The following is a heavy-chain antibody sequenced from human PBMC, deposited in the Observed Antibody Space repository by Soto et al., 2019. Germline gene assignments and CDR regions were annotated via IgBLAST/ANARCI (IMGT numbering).Heavy chain of an antibody. CDR3: AHRGILWFGDPDWFDP. Sequence: QITLKESGPTLVKPTQTLTLTCTFSGFSLSTSGVGVGWIRQPPGKALEWLALIYWDDDKRYSPSLKSRLTITKDTSKNQVVLTMTNMDPVDTATYYCAHRGILWFGDPDWFDPWGQGTLVTVSS. CDR2: IYWDDDK. V-gene: IGHV2-5*02. D-gene: IGHD3-10*01. CDR1: GFSLSTSGVG. J-gene: IGHJ5*02.